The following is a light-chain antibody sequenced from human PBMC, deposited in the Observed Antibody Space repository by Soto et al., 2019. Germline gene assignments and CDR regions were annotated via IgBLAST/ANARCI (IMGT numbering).Light chain of an antibody. CDR1: QNVINSY. CDR2: GAA. V-gene: IGKV3-20*01. CDR3: QQYGSSPRT. Sequence: EIVLTQSPGTLSLSPGERATLSCRASQNVINSYLAWYQQKLGQPPRLLIYGAASRATGIPDRFSGSGSGTDFTLTISRLDPEDVAVYYCQQYGSSPRTFGRGTKVEIK. J-gene: IGKJ1*01.